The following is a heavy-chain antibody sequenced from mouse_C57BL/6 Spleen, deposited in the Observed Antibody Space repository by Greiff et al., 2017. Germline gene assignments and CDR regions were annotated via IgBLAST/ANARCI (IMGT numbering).Heavy chain of an antibody. J-gene: IGHJ1*03. CDR1: GYAFSSSW. CDR3: ARDLLLLYWYFDV. Sequence: QVQLKVSGPELVKPGASVKISCKASGYAFSSSWMNWVKQRPGKGLEWIGRIYPGDGDTNYNGKFKGKATLTADKSSSTAYMQLSSLTSEDSAVYFCARDLLLLYWYFDVWGTGTTVTVSS. CDR2: IYPGDGDT. D-gene: IGHD1-1*01. V-gene: IGHV1-82*01.